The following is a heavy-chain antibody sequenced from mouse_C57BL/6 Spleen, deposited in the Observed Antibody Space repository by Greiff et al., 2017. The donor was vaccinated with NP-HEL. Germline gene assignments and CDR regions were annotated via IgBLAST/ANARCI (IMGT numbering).Heavy chain of an antibody. CDR3: ARARDFDYGSSYYFDY. D-gene: IGHD1-1*01. CDR1: GYTFTSYW. CDR2: IYPGSGST. J-gene: IGHJ2*01. Sequence: QVQLQQPGAELVKPGASVKMSCKASGYTFTSYWITWVKQRPGHGLEWIGDIYPGSGSTNYNEKFKSKATLTVDTSSSTAYMQLSSLTSEGSAVYYCARARDFDYGSSYYFDYWGQGTTLTVSS. V-gene: IGHV1-55*01.